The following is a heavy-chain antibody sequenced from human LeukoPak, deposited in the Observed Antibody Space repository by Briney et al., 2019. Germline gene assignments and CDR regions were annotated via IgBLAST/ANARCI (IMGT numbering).Heavy chain of an antibody. CDR2: INHSGST. CDR3: ARGAQTYYDKAPVDY. CDR1: GGSFSGYY. V-gene: IGHV4-34*01. J-gene: IGHJ4*02. D-gene: IGHD3-22*01. Sequence: SETLSLTCAVYGGSFSGYYWSWLRRPPGKGLEWIGEINHSGSTNYNPSLKSRVTISVDTSKSQFSLKLNSMTAADTAVYYCARGAQTYYDKAPVDYWGQGTLVTVSS.